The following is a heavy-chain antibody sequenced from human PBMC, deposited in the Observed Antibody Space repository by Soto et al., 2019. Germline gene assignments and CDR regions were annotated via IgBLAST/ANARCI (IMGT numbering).Heavy chain of an antibody. CDR2: IKSTKDGGAR. CDR1: GFMFSSAW. CDR3: VEGWNDF. J-gene: IGHJ4*02. Sequence: EVQVVESGGDLVEPGGSLRLSCVTSGFMFSSAWMSWVRQAPGKGLEWVARIKSTKDGGARDYAAPVNGRFSISRDDSTSTGYLQMNSLRVEDTALYYCVEGWNDFWGQGTLVTVSS. D-gene: IGHD1-1*01. V-gene: IGHV3-15*01.